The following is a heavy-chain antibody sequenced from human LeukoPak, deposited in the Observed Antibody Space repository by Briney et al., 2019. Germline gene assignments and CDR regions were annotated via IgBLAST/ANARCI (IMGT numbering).Heavy chain of an antibody. Sequence: ASVKVSCKASGYTFTSYGISWVRQAPGQGLEWMGWISAYNGNTNYAQKLQGRVTMTTDTSTSTAYMELSSLRSEDTAVYYCARADSSGWDGAIWGQGTMVTVSS. CDR1: GYTFTSYG. V-gene: IGHV1-18*01. D-gene: IGHD6-19*01. CDR3: ARADSSGWDGAI. J-gene: IGHJ3*02. CDR2: ISAYNGNT.